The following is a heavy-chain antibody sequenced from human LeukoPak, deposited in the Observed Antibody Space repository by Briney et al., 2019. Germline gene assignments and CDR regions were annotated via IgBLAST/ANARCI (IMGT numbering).Heavy chain of an antibody. CDR2: IYSGGST. D-gene: IGHD4-17*01. V-gene: IGHV3-53*01. Sequence: GGSLRLSCAASGFTLSTYWMSWVRQAPGKGLEWVSVIYSGGSTYYADSVKGRSTISRDNSKNTLYLQMNSLRAEDTAVYYCARGVYGDSPKYWGQGTLVTVSS. J-gene: IGHJ4*02. CDR1: GFTLSTYW. CDR3: ARGVYGDSPKY.